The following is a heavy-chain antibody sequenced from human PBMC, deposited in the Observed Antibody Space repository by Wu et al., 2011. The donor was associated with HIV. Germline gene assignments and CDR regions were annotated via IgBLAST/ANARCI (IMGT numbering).Heavy chain of an antibody. D-gene: IGHD4-17*01. J-gene: IGHJ4*02. CDR1: GGTLGNYA. CDR3: ARGKRATATSFDY. CDR2: IIPIFGKP. Sequence: QVQLEQSGAEVKKPGSSVKVSCKVSGGTLGNYAVNWVRQAPGQGLEWMGGIIPIFGKPKYAQSFQDRVTISTDTTTSTDYLELSGLRSEDTAVYYCARGKRATATSFDYWGPGTLVTVSP. V-gene: IGHV1-69*05.